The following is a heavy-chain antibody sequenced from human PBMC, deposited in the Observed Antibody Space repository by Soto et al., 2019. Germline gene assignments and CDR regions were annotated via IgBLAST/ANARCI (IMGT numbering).Heavy chain of an antibody. CDR2: INPNSGGT. V-gene: IGHV1-2*02. Sequence: XSVKVSCKASVYTFSYYYIHWVRQAPGQGLEWMGWINPNSGGTKYAPKFQGGVTMTRDTSITTAYMELSRLRSGDTAVYYCAREPATAKPEGVDFWGKGTLVTVS. CDR1: VYTFSYYY. J-gene: IGHJ4*02. D-gene: IGHD1-1*01. CDR3: AREPATAKPEGVDF.